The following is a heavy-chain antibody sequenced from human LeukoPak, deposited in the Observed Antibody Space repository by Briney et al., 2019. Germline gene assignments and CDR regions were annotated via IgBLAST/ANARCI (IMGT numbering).Heavy chain of an antibody. CDR2: IYYSGST. CDR3: ARDSSGWYLARY. Sequence: SETLSLTCTVSGGSISRYYWSWTRQPPGKGLEWIGYIYYSGSTNHTPSLKSRVPISVHTSKNQFSLKLSSVTAADTAVYYCARDSSGWYLARYWGQGTLVTVSS. V-gene: IGHV4-59*01. J-gene: IGHJ4*02. CDR1: GGSISRYY. D-gene: IGHD6-19*01.